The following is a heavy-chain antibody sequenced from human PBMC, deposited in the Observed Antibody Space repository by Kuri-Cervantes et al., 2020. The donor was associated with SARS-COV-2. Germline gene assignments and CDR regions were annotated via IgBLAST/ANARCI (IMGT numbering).Heavy chain of an antibody. CDR1: RFTFSSYS. CDR3: AKVPISETKYFQH. V-gene: IGHV3-21*01. Sequence: GGSLRLSCAASRFTFSSYSMNWVRQAPGKGLEWVSSISSSSSYIYYADSVKGRFTISRDNAKNSLYLQMNSLRAEDTAVYYCAKVPISETKYFQHWGQGTLVAVSS. J-gene: IGHJ1*01. CDR2: ISSSSSYI. D-gene: IGHD1-1*01.